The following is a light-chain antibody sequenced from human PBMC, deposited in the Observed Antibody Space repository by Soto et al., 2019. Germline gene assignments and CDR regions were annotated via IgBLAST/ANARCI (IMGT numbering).Light chain of an antibody. Sequence: QSALTQPASVSGSPGQSITISCTGTSSDVGGYDYVSWYQQHPGKAPKLIIYEVSDRPSGISHRFSGSKSGNTASLTISGLQAEDEADYYCCSYTITSPWVFGGGTKLTVL. CDR3: CSYTITSPWV. V-gene: IGLV2-14*01. CDR2: EVS. CDR1: SSDVGGYDY. J-gene: IGLJ3*02.